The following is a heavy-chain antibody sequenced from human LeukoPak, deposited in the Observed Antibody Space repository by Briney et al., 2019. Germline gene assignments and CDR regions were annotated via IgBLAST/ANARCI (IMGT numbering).Heavy chain of an antibody. V-gene: IGHV4-39*01. CDR1: DGSISTSSYL. J-gene: IGHJ5*02. Sequence: PSETLSLTCTVSDGSISTSSYLWGWIRLPLGKGLEWIGITVDGGSTYYNPSLESRVTRSVDTSRNQVSLKLSSVTAADTAVYYCARQPSLSYCSSGTCWFDLWGQGTLVTVS. CDR2: TVDGGST. CDR3: ARQPSLSYCSSGTCWFDL. D-gene: IGHD2-2*01.